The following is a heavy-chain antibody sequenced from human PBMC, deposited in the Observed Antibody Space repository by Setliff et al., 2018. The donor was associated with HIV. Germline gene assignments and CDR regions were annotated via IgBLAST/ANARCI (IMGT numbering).Heavy chain of an antibody. CDR2: IYYSGST. D-gene: IGHD3-10*01. V-gene: IGHV4-30-4*08. CDR1: GGSISSGDYY. Sequence: NPSETLSLTCTVSGGSISSGDYYWSWIRQPPGKGLEWIGYIYYSGSTYYNPSLKSRVTISVDTSKNQFSLKLSSVTAADTAVYYCARVTPEFNYYGSGSFDYWGQGTLVTVSS. CDR3: ARVTPEFNYYGSGSFDY. J-gene: IGHJ4*02.